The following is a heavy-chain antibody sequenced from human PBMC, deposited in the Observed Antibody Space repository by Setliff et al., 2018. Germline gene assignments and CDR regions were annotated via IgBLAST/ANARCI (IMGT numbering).Heavy chain of an antibody. J-gene: IGHJ3*02. D-gene: IGHD2-2*01. Sequence: VASVKVSCKASGYTFAKYGTSWVRQAPGQGLEWMGWISGYNGYTVYAQKLQGRVTLTTDTSTGTAYMEVRSLRSDDTAQYYCVRDRAAIVVGPPTAAFDIWGQGTMVTVSS. CDR2: ISGYNGYT. V-gene: IGHV1-18*01. CDR1: GYTFAKYG. CDR3: VRDRAAIVVGPPTAAFDI.